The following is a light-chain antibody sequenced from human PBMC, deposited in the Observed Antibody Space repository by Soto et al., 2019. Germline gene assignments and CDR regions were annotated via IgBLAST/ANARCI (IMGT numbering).Light chain of an antibody. Sequence: EIVLTQSPGTLSLSPGERATLSCRASQSVSSSHLAWYQQKPGQAPRLLIYGASSRATGIPDRFSCSGSGTDFTLTISRLEPEDFALYYCQQYGSSPMYIFGQGTKLEI. CDR1: QSVSSSH. J-gene: IGKJ2*01. CDR2: GAS. V-gene: IGKV3-20*01. CDR3: QQYGSSPMYI.